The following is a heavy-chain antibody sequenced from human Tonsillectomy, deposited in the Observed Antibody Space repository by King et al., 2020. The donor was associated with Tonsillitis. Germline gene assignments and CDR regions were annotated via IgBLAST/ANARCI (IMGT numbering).Heavy chain of an antibody. CDR2: ISYDGSNK. V-gene: IGHV3-30*03. D-gene: IGHD6-19*01. CDR3: ATRPRGLGYYFDY. J-gene: IGHJ4*02. CDR1: GFTFSSYG. Sequence: VQLVESGGGVVQPGRSLRLSCAASGFTFSSYGMHWVRQAPGKGLEWVAVISYDGSNKYYADSVKGRFTISRDNSKNTLYLQMNSLRAEDTAVYYCATRPRGLGYYFDYWGQGTLVTVSS.